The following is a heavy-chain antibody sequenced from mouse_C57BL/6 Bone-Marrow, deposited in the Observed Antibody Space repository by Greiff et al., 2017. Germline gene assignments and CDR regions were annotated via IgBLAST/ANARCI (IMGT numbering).Heavy chain of an antibody. D-gene: IGHD2-5*01. Sequence: EVNLVESGGDLVKPGGSLKLSCAASGFTFSSYGMSWVRQTPDKRLEWVATISSGGSYTYYPDSVKGRFTISRDNAKNTLYLQMSSLKSEDTAMYYCARQGYYSNSYAMDYWGQGTSVTVSS. J-gene: IGHJ4*01. V-gene: IGHV5-6*01. CDR1: GFTFSSYG. CDR2: ISSGGSYT. CDR3: ARQGYYSNSYAMDY.